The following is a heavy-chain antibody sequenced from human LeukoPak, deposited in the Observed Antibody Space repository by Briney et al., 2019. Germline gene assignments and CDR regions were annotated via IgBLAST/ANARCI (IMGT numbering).Heavy chain of an antibody. Sequence: PGGSLRLSCAASGFTFSSYGMHWVRQAPGKGLEWVSYVSSSGGTISYADSVKGRFSISRDNAKKSLYLQMNSLRAEDTAVYYCARGPVSSGGFFDYWGQGTLVTVSS. CDR3: ARGPVSSGGFFDY. D-gene: IGHD2-15*01. V-gene: IGHV3-48*04. J-gene: IGHJ4*02. CDR1: GFTFSSYG. CDR2: VSSSGGTI.